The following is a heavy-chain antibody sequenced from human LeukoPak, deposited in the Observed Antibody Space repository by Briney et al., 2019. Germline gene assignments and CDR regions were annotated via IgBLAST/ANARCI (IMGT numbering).Heavy chain of an antibody. V-gene: IGHV3-74*01. Sequence: PGGSLRLSCAASGFPFSTYAMRWVRQPPGKGLVWISRISPDGNSRGYADSVKGRFIISRDSATNTLSLQMNSLTADDTAVYYCARDGGLLPDNWGKGTLVTVSS. J-gene: IGHJ4*02. CDR3: ARDGGLLPDN. D-gene: IGHD2-21*02. CDR1: GFPFSTYA. CDR2: ISPDGNSR.